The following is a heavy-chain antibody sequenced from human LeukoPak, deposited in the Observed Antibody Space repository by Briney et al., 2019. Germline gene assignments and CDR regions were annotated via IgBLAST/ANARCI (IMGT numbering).Heavy chain of an antibody. CDR1: SASFNTGDYY. CDR3: ARGAPPDS. Sequence: PQTLSLTRILSSASFNTGDYYWNWIRQHPGKGLEWIGYINNSGSTYYNPSLKNPVTISVDTSKNHFSLSLTSVTAADSAVYYCARGAPPDSWGQGTLVTVSS. V-gene: IGHV4-31*01. J-gene: IGHJ4*02. CDR2: INNSGST.